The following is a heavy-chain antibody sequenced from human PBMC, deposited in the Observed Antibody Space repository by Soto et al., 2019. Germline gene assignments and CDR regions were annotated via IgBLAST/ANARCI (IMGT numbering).Heavy chain of an antibody. V-gene: IGHV3-23*01. J-gene: IGHJ4*02. CDR1: GFTFDSYA. CDR2: ISGSGDYT. Sequence: PGGSLRLSCAASGFTFDSYAMNWVRQAPGKGLEWVSTISGSGDYTYYTDSVKGRFTISRDNSKNKTYLQMNSLRAEDTAVYYCAKNRGLQYYFDYWGQGTLVTVSS. CDR3: AKNRGLQYYFDY.